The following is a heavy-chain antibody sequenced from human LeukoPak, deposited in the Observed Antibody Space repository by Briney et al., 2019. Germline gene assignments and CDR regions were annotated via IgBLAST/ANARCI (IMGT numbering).Heavy chain of an antibody. Sequence: SETLSLTCTVSGGSISSYYWSWIRQPPGKGLEWIGYIYYSGSTNHNPALNSRVTISVDTSKRQFSLKLGSVTAADTAVYFCAKLSPPGRSSVKGKYYFDYWGQGALVTVSS. CDR2: IYYSGST. D-gene: IGHD6-6*01. CDR3: AKLSPPGRSSVKGKYYFDY. V-gene: IGHV4-59*01. CDR1: GGSISSYY. J-gene: IGHJ4*02.